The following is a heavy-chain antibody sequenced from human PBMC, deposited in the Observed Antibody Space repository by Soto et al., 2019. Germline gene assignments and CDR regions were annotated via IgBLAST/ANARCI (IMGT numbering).Heavy chain of an antibody. V-gene: IGHV3-23*01. CDR2: ISDSGGST. D-gene: IGHD2-15*01. CDR3: AKDESRVVVPDNWFDS. CDR1: GLTFSSNV. Sequence: EVQLLESGGGMVQPGGSLRLSCAASGLTFSSNVMSWVRQAPGKGLEWVSTISDSGGSTYYADSVKGRFTISRDNTKNTLYLQMNSLRAEDTAVYYCAKDESRVVVPDNWFDSWGQGTLVTVSS. J-gene: IGHJ5*01.